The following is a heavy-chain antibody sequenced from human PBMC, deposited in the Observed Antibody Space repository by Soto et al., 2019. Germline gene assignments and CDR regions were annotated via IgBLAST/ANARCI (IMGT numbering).Heavy chain of an antibody. CDR3: ARDRPRDGYNFDY. Sequence: GGSLRLSCAASGFTFSSYAMHWVRQAPGKGLEWVAVISYDGSNKYYADSVKGRFTISRDNSKNTLYLQMNSLRAEDTAVYYCARDRPRDGYNFDYWGQGTLVTVS. D-gene: IGHD5-12*01. V-gene: IGHV3-30-3*01. CDR1: GFTFSSYA. CDR2: ISYDGSNK. J-gene: IGHJ4*02.